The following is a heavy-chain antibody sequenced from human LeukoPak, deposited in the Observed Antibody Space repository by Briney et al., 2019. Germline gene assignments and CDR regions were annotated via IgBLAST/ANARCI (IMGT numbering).Heavy chain of an antibody. Sequence: GGSLRLSCAASGFTFGSYAMHWVRQAPGKGLEWVAVISYDGSNKYYADSVKGRFTISRDNSKNTLYLQMNSLRAEDTAVYYCARPREGLRFLEWLLLHYWGQGTLVTVSS. V-gene: IGHV3-30-3*01. J-gene: IGHJ4*02. CDR1: GFTFGSYA. CDR3: ARPREGLRFLEWLLLHY. CDR2: ISYDGSNK. D-gene: IGHD3-3*01.